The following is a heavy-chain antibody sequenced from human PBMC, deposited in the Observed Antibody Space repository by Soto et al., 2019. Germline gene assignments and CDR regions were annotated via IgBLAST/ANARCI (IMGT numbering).Heavy chain of an antibody. Sequence: QVQLQESGPGLVKPSETLSLTCTVSGGSVSSGSYYWSWIRQPPGKGLEWIGYIYYSGSTYYNPALKRRVTISVDTSKNQFSLKLSSVTAADTAVYYCARDAVVARRYFDLWGRGALVTVSS. V-gene: IGHV4-61*01. D-gene: IGHD2-15*01. CDR3: ARDAVVARRYFDL. CDR2: IYYSGST. J-gene: IGHJ2*01. CDR1: GGSVSSGSYY.